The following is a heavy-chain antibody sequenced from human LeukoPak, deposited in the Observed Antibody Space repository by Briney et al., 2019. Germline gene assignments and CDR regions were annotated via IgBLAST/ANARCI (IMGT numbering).Heavy chain of an antibody. D-gene: IGHD6-25*01. Sequence: PSETLSLTCTVSGGSISSSSYYWGWIRQPPGKGLEWIGSIYYSGSTNYNPSLKSRVTMSVDTSKNQFSLKLSSVTAADTAVYYCARDKMTGGGYGTRNYYYYYMDVWGKGTTVTISS. V-gene: IGHV4-39*07. CDR3: ARDKMTGGGYGTRNYYYYYMDV. CDR2: IYYSGST. CDR1: GGSISSSSYY. J-gene: IGHJ6*03.